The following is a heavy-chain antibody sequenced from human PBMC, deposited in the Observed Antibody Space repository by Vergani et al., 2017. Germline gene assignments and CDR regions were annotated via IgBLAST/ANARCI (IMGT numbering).Heavy chain of an antibody. D-gene: IGHD7-27*01. J-gene: IGHJ3*02. Sequence: EMQLLESGGGLVQPGGSLRLSCAASGFTFSSYAMRWVRQAPGKGLEWGSAISGSGGSTYYADSVKGRFTISRDKSKKTLYLQMNSLRAEDTAVYYCAKDLLELGPSRAFDIWGQGTMVTVSS. V-gene: IGHV3-23*01. CDR3: AKDLLELGPSRAFDI. CDR1: GFTFSSYA. CDR2: ISGSGGST.